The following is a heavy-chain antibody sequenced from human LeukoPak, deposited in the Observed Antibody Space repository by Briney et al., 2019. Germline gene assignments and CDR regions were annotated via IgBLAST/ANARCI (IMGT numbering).Heavy chain of an antibody. J-gene: IGHJ6*03. D-gene: IGHD2-21*02. CDR3: ARGGYCGGDCYSPRQDYYMDV. CDR2: IYYSGST. CDR1: GGSISSSSYY. V-gene: IGHV4-39*07. Sequence: SETLSLTCTVSGGSISSSSYYWGWIRQPPGNGLEWIGSIYYSGSTYYNPSLKSRVTISVDTSKNQFSLKLSSVTAEDTAVYYCARGGYCGGDCYSPRQDYYMDVWGKGTTVTISS.